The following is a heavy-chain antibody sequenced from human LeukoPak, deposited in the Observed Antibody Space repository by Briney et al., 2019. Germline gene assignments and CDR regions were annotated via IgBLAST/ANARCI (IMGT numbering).Heavy chain of an antibody. J-gene: IGHJ6*03. CDR1: GFTFSSYA. CDR3: AKGSSYYGSGSYYNDAFDYMDV. D-gene: IGHD3-10*01. CDR2: ISGSGGST. V-gene: IGHV3-23*01. Sequence: GGSLRLSCAASGFTFSSYAMSWVRQAPGKGLEWVSAISGSGGSTYYADSVKGRFTISRDNSKNTPYLQMNSLRAEDTAVYYCAKGSSYYGSGSYYNDAFDYMDVWGKGTTVTVSS.